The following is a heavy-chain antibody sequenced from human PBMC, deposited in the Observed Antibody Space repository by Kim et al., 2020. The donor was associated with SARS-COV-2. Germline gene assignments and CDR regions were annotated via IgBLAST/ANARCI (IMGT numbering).Heavy chain of an antibody. CDR2: IYYSGST. J-gene: IGHJ6*02. CDR3: ARRVGGGSSQGYYYGVDI. CDR1: GGSISSGGYY. V-gene: IGHV4-31*03. Sequence: SETLSLTCTVSGGSISSGGYYWSWIRQHPGKGLEWIGYIYYSGSTYYNPSLKSRVTISVDTSKNQFSLKLSSATAADTAVYYCARRVGGGSSQGYYYGVDIWGQGTTVTVSS. D-gene: IGHD2-15*01.